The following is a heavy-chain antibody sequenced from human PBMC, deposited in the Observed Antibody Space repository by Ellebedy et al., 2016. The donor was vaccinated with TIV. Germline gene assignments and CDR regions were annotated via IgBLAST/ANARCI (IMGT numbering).Heavy chain of an antibody. CDR1: GFTFSRNS. CDR2: ISDDGGRT. V-gene: IGHV3-30*04. Sequence: GESLKISXAASGFTFSRNSMHWVRQAPGKGLEWAAVISDDGGRTFYADSVAGRFTISRDNSKNTLYLQMNSLRAEDTAVYYCARPLPYYYDRTGYTMDVWGQGTTVTVSS. D-gene: IGHD3-22*01. CDR3: ARPLPYYYDRTGYTMDV. J-gene: IGHJ6*02.